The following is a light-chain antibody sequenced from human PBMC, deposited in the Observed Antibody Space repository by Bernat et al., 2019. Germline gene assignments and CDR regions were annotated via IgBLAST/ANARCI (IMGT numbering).Light chain of an antibody. CDR1: QSVRYN. J-gene: IGKJ4*01. CDR2: GAS. CDR3: QQYQNWPPLT. Sequence: DIVMTQSPATLSVSPGERATLSCRASQSVRYNLAWYQQKPGQAPRLLIFGASTRATGIPARFSGSGSGTEFTHTISGLQAEDFAVYYCQQYQNWPPLTFGGGTKVEIK. V-gene: IGKV3-15*01.